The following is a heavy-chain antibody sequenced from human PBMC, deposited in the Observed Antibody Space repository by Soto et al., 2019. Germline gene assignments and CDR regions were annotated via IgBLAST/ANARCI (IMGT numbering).Heavy chain of an antibody. CDR1: GYTFTSYG. D-gene: IGHD4-17*01. CDR3: ARGVTDYGDYPNWYFDL. Sequence: QVQLVQSGAEVKKPGASVKVSCKASGYTFTSYGISWVRQAPGQGLEWMGWISAYNGNTNYAQTLQGRVTMTTDTSTSTAYMELRGLRSDDTAVYYCARGVTDYGDYPNWYFDLWGRGTLVTVSS. J-gene: IGHJ2*01. CDR2: ISAYNGNT. V-gene: IGHV1-18*01.